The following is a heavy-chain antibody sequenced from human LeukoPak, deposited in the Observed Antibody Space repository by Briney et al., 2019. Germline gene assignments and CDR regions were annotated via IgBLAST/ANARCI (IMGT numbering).Heavy chain of an antibody. J-gene: IGHJ4*02. V-gene: IGHV3-7*05. Sequence: LSGGSLRLSCAASEFTFSNYWMTWVRQAPGKGLEWVANIKYDGSEKHYEDSVKGRFTVSRDNAKNSLYLQMSRLRAEDTAVYYCARDDGGETNWGSIDYWGQGTVVTVSS. D-gene: IGHD7-27*01. CDR1: EFTFSNYW. CDR3: ARDDGGETNWGSIDY. CDR2: IKYDGSEK.